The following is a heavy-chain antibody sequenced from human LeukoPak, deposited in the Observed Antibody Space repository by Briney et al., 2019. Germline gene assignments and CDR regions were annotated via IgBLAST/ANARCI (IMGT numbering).Heavy chain of an antibody. CDR3: ARDFPKLGNLDYYYYGMDV. Sequence: GASVKVSCKASGYTFTSYDINWVRQATGQGLEWMGWMNPNSGNTGYAQKFQGRVTITRNTSISTAYMELSSLRSEDTAVYYCARDFPKLGNLDYYYYGMDVWGQGTTVTVSS. CDR1: GYTFTSYD. CDR2: MNPNSGNT. D-gene: IGHD7-27*01. J-gene: IGHJ6*02. V-gene: IGHV1-8*03.